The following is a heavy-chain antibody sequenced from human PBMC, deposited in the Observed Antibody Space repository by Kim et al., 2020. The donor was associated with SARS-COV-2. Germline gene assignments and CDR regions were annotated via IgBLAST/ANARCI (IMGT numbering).Heavy chain of an antibody. Sequence: GGSLRLSCVASGVSFTNAWMSWVRQAPGKGLEWVGRIISEAAGGTTAYAAPVRGRFTISRDDSKNTAYLDLDSLNTEDTAVYYCTTDPGDA. V-gene: IGHV3-15*01. CDR2: IISEAAGGTT. CDR1: GVSFTNAW. CDR3: TTDPGDA. J-gene: IGHJ3*01.